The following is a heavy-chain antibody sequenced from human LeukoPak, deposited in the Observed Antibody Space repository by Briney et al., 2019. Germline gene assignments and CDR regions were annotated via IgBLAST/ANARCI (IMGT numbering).Heavy chain of an antibody. V-gene: IGHV3-30*02. Sequence: GGSLRLSCAASGFTFSSYGMHWARQAPGKGLEWVAFIRYDGSNKYYADFVKGRFTISRDNSKNTLYLEMNSLRAEDTAVYYCAKGRGDSSGWYATYYYYYMDVWGKGTTVTVSS. CDR1: GFTFSSYG. CDR2: IRYDGSNK. D-gene: IGHD6-19*01. CDR3: AKGRGDSSGWYATYYYYYMDV. J-gene: IGHJ6*03.